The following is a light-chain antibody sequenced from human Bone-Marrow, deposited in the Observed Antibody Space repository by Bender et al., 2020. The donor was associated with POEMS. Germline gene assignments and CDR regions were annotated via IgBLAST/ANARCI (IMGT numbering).Light chain of an antibody. Sequence: QSALAQPASVSGSPGQSISISCTGTSSDIGFYNYVSWYQQHPGKVPRLTIYDVSHRPSGGSNRFSGSKSGNTASLTISGLQAEDEADYYCSSYTSSSTYVFGTGTKVTVL. V-gene: IGLV2-14*03. CDR3: SSYTSSSTYV. CDR2: DVS. J-gene: IGLJ1*01. CDR1: SSDIGFYNY.